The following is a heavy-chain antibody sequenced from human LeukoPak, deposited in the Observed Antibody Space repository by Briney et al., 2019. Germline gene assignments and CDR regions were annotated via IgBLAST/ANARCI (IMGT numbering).Heavy chain of an antibody. Sequence: GRSLGLSCAASGFTFDDYAMHWVRQAPGKGLEWVSGISWNSGSLGYADSVKGRFTISRDNAKNSLYLQMNSLRGEDMALYYCAKGVARLSPFTSFDYWGQGTLVTVSS. CDR1: GFTFDDYA. CDR3: AKGVARLSPFTSFDY. V-gene: IGHV3-9*03. CDR2: ISWNSGSL. D-gene: IGHD3-16*01. J-gene: IGHJ4*02.